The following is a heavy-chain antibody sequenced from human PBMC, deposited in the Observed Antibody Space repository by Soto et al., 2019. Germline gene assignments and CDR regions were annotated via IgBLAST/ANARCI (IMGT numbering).Heavy chain of an antibody. Sequence: SETLSLTCTVSGGSISGGGYYWSWIRQPPGKGLEWIGYTYDSGSTYYNPSLKSRISISVDTSKNQFSLRLTSVTAADTAVYYCSREIIPLTTDWYFDLWGRGTLVTVSS. CDR1: GGSISGGGYY. D-gene: IGHD4-17*01. J-gene: IGHJ2*01. CDR3: SREIIPLTTDWYFDL. V-gene: IGHV4-30-4*01. CDR2: TYDSGST.